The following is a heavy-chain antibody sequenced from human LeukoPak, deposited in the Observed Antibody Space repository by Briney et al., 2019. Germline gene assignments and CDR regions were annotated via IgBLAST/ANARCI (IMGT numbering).Heavy chain of an antibody. D-gene: IGHD2-2*02. CDR1: GFTFSSYS. CDR2: ISTSSNYI. CDR3: AREGGGYCSTTSCYKGFDY. V-gene: IGHV3-21*01. Sequence: GGSLRLSCAASGFTFSSYSMNWVRQAPGKGLEWVSSISTSSNYIYYANSVKGRFTISRDNAENSLYLQMNSLRAEDTAVYYCAREGGGYCSTTSCYKGFDYWGQGTLVTVSS. J-gene: IGHJ4*02.